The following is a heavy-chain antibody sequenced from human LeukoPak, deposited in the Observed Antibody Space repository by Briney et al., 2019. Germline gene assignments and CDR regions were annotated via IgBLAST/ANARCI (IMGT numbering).Heavy chain of an antibody. CDR3: ARVKGSIAFLDY. CDR2: ISSSGSTI. CDR1: GFTFSSYE. V-gene: IGHV3-48*03. D-gene: IGHD3-3*02. Sequence: PGGSLRLSCAASGFTFSSYEMNWVRQAPGKGLEWVSYISSSGSTIYYADSVKGRFTISRDNAKNSLYLQMNSLRAEDTAVYYCARVKGSIAFLDYWGQGTLVTVSS. J-gene: IGHJ4*02.